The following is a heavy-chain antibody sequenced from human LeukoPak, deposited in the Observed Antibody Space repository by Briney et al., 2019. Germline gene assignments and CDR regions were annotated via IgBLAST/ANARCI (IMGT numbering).Heavy chain of an antibody. CDR2: ISIDGTNY. CDR1: GFTFSSYS. V-gene: IGHV3-30*03. D-gene: IGHD2-21*01. CDR3: ARGLSDSPPTLDY. Sequence: GGSLRLSCAASGFTFSSYSMNWVRQAPGKGLEWVAVISIDGTNYLDANPVKGRFTISKDNSKNTVYLQMNSLGPEDTAIYFCARGLSDSPPTLDYWGQGTLVAVSS. J-gene: IGHJ4*02.